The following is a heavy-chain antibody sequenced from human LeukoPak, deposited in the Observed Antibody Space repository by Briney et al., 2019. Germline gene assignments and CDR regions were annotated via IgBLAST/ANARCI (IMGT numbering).Heavy chain of an antibody. CDR2: IYYSGST. J-gene: IGHJ5*02. Sequence: SETLSLTCAVYGGSFSGYYWSWIRQPPGKGLEWIGYIYYSGSTNYNPSLKSRVTISVDTSKNQFSLKLSSVTAADTAVYYCARDPRGPRPDGRFGPWGQGTLVTVSS. CDR1: GGSFSGYY. V-gene: IGHV4-59*01. CDR3: ARDPRGPRPDGRFGP.